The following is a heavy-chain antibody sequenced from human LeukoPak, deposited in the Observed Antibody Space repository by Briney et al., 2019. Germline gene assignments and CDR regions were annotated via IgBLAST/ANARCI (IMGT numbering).Heavy chain of an antibody. V-gene: IGHV3-7*01. CDR3: ARGGSLPYYDILTPYWDY. J-gene: IGHJ4*02. Sequence: GGSLRLSCAASGFTFNNSWMSWVRQAPGKGLEWVANIKQDRSDKYYVDSVKGRFTISRDNAKNSLYLQMNSLRVEDTALYYCARGGSLPYYDILTPYWDYWGQGTLVTVSS. D-gene: IGHD3-9*01. CDR2: IKQDRSDK. CDR1: GFTFNNSW.